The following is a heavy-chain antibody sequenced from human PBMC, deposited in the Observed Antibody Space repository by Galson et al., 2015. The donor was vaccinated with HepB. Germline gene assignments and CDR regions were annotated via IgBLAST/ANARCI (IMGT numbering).Heavy chain of an antibody. CDR3: AKDERGGYSSRYYYDSSGYSAGQNYDY. J-gene: IGHJ4*02. CDR1: GFTFSSYA. V-gene: IGHV3-7*03. D-gene: IGHD3-22*01. CDR2: TKHDGSEK. Sequence: SLRLSCAASGFTFSSYAMSWVRQAPGRGLEWVANTKHDGSEKYYMDSVRGRFTISRDNTKNSLYLQMNSLRAEDTAVYYCAKDERGGYSSRYYYDSSGYSAGQNYDYWGQGTLVTVSS.